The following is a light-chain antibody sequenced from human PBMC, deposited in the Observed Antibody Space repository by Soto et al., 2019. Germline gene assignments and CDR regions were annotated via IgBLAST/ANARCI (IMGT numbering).Light chain of an antibody. J-gene: IGKJ1*01. CDR2: WAS. Sequence: DIVLTQSPDSLAVSLGERATINCKSSQNILYSSYNKNHLAWYQQKPGQAPELLVYWASPRVSGVPDRFSGSGSGTDFTLTISSLQSEDVAVYYCHQYYSTPPTFGQGTKVEIK. CDR1: QNILYSSYNKNH. CDR3: HQYYSTPPT. V-gene: IGKV4-1*01.